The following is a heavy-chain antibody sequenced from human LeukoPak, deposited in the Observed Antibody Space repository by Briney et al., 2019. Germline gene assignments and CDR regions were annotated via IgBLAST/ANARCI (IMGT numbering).Heavy chain of an antibody. CDR3: AQTWELWFDP. CDR2: IIPIFGTA. Sequence: ASVKVSCKASGGTFSSYAISWVRQAPGQGLEWMGGIIPIFGTANYAQKFQGRVTITTDESTSTAYMELSSLRSEDTAVYYCAQTWELWFDPWGQGTMVTVSS. CDR1: GGTFSSYA. V-gene: IGHV1-69*05. D-gene: IGHD1-26*01. J-gene: IGHJ5*02.